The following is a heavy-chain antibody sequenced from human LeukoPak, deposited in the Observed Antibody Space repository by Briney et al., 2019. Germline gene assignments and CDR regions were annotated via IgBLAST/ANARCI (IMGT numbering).Heavy chain of an antibody. CDR3: ARRVYYDILTGYFQYNWFDP. Sequence: PGGSLRLSCAASGFTFSSYGMHWVRQAPGKGLEWVAFIRYDGSNKYYADSVKGRFTISRDNSKNTLYLQMNSLRAEDTAVYYCARRVYYDILTGYFQYNWFDPWGQGTLVTVSS. V-gene: IGHV3-30*02. CDR2: IRYDGSNK. J-gene: IGHJ5*02. CDR1: GFTFSSYG. D-gene: IGHD3-9*01.